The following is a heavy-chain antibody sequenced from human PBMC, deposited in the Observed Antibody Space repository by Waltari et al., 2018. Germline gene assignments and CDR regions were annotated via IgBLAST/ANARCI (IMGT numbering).Heavy chain of an antibody. Sequence: QVQLQQWGAGLLKPSETLSLTCVVYGGPFSGYYWSWIRQAPGKGLEWIGEINQSGSTNYNPYLKSRVTISIDTSKKQFSLKVRSVTAADTAVYYCAKANTIFGVVRTWYYMDVWGKGTTVTVSS. D-gene: IGHD3-3*01. J-gene: IGHJ6*03. CDR2: INQSGST. CDR1: GGPFSGYY. CDR3: AKANTIFGVVRTWYYMDV. V-gene: IGHV4-34*01.